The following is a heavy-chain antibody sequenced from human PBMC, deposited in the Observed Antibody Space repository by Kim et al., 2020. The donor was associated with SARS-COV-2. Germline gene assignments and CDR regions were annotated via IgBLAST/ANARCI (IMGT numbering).Heavy chain of an antibody. V-gene: IGHV4-34*01. D-gene: IGHD5-18*01. J-gene: IGHJ4*02. Sequence: YDPTLKSRVTISVDTSKNHFALKLSSVPAADTAVYYCSSSGYSYGYYFDYWGQGTLVTVSS. CDR3: SSSGYSYGYYFDY.